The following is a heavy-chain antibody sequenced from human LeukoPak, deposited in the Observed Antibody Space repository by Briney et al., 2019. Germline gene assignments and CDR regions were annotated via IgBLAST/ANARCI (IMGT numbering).Heavy chain of an antibody. D-gene: IGHD1-7*01. V-gene: IGHV1-8*01. Sequence: ASVKVSCKASGYTFTSYDINWVRQATGQGLEWMGWMNPNSGNTGYAQKFQGRVTMTRNTSISTAYMELSSLRSGDTAVYYCARAIINNWNYKVTPLGYWGQGTLVTVSS. CDR3: ARAIINNWNYKVTPLGY. CDR2: MNPNSGNT. CDR1: GYTFTSYD. J-gene: IGHJ4*02.